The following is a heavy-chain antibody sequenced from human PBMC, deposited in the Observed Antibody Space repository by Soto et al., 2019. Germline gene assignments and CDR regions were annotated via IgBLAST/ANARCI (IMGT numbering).Heavy chain of an antibody. V-gene: IGHV3-23*01. CDR1: GFTFSSYA. D-gene: IGHD1-26*01. J-gene: IGHJ4*02. CDR2: ISGSGDST. CDR3: ARRGSGSYYDY. Sequence: EVQLLESGGGLIQPGGSLRLSCAASGFTFSSYAMRWVRQAPVKGLEWVSAISGSGDSTYYADSVKGRFTISRDNSKNTRDLQMNSLRAEDTAVYYCARRGSGSYYDYWGQGTLVTVSS.